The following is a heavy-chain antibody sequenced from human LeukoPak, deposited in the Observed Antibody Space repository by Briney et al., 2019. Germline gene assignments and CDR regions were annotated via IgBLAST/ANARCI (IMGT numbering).Heavy chain of an antibody. CDR3: ATAPRGVISFDY. Sequence: GASVKVSCKVSGYTLTELSMHWVRQAPGKGLEWMGGFDPEDGETICAQKFQGRVTMTEDTSTDTAYMELSSLRSEDTAVYYCATAPRGVISFDYWGQGTLVTVSS. D-gene: IGHD3-10*01. CDR2: FDPEDGET. CDR1: GYTLTELS. V-gene: IGHV1-24*01. J-gene: IGHJ4*02.